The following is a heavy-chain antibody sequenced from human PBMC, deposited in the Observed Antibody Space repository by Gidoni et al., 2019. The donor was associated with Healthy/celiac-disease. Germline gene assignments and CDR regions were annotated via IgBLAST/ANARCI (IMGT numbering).Heavy chain of an antibody. D-gene: IGHD1-26*01. CDR3: ARYGRGILLHAFDI. J-gene: IGHJ3*02. V-gene: IGHV3-21*01. CDR1: GLTFSSYS. CDR2: ISSSSSYI. Sequence: EVQLVESGGGLVKPGGSLRLSCAASGLTFSSYSMNWVRQAPGKGLEWVSSISSSSSYIYYADSVKGRFTITRDNAKNSLYLQMNSLRAEDTAVYYCARYGRGILLHAFDIWGQGTMVTVSS.